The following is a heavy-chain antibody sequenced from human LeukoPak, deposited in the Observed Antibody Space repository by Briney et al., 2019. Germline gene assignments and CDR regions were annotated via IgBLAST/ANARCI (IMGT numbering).Heavy chain of an antibody. V-gene: IGHV3-23*01. D-gene: IGHD3-9*01. CDR2: ISGSGGST. CDR3: AKDLSHYDILTGYYPEYFQH. CDR1: GFTFSSYG. Sequence: GGSLRLSCAASGFTFSSYGMSWVRQAPGKGLEWVSAISGSGGSTYYADSVKGRFTISRDNSKNTLYLQMNSLRAEDTAVYYCAKDLSHYDILTGYYPEYFQHWGQGTLVTVSS. J-gene: IGHJ1*01.